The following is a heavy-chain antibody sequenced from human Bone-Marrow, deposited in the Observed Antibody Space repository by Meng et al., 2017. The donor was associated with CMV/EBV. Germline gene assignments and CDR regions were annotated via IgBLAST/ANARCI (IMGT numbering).Heavy chain of an antibody. CDR1: GYTFTSYG. CDR2: IRQDGGDI. Sequence: SCKASGYTFTSYGISWVRQAPGQGLEWMASIRQDGGDIHYVDSVKGRFTISRDNAKSSLSLQMNYVRAEDTAVYYCARLLGGVTTYDYWGQGTRVTVSS. J-gene: IGHJ4*02. D-gene: IGHD4-17*01. CDR3: ARLLGGVTTYDY. V-gene: IGHV3-7*02.